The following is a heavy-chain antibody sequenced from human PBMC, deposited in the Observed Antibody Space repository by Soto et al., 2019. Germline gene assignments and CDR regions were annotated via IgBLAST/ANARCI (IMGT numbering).Heavy chain of an antibody. D-gene: IGHD4-17*01. CDR1: GFTVSSNY. CDR3: SRVYSWFYGDTAY. CDR2: IYSGGST. J-gene: IGHJ4*02. Sequence: EVQLVESGGGLVQPGGSLRLSCAASGFTVSSNYMSWVRQAPGKGLEWVSVIYSGGSTYYADSVKGRFTISRDNSKNTLYHQMNRVRSEDTAVYYCSRVYSWFYGDTAYWGQGTLVTVSS. V-gene: IGHV3-66*01.